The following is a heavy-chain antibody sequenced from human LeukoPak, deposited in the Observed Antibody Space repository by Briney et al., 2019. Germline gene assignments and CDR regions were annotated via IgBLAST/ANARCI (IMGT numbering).Heavy chain of an antibody. D-gene: IGHD6-6*01. CDR2: ISSSSIYI. J-gene: IGHJ6*03. CDR1: GFTFSSYS. Sequence: GGSLRLSCAASGFTFSSYSMSWVRQAPGKGLEWVSSISSSSIYIYYADSVKGRLNISRDNAKNSLNLQMNSLRAEDTAVYYCARALEYSSSSVSSYYYYYMDVWGKGTTVTVSS. V-gene: IGHV3-21*01. CDR3: ARALEYSSSSVSSYYYYYMDV.